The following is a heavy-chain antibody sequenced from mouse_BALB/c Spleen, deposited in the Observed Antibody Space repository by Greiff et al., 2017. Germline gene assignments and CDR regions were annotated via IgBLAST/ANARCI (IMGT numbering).Heavy chain of an antibody. CDR1: GYTFTSYT. V-gene: IGHV1-4*02. CDR3: ARRWGSHYFDY. CDR2: INPSSGYT. D-gene: IGHD2-3*01. Sequence: VQVVESAAELARPGASVKMSCKASGYTFTSYTMHWVKQRPGQGLEWIGYINPSSGYTEYNQKFKDKTTLTADKSSSTAYMQLSSLTSEDSAVYYCARRWGSHYFDYWGQGTTLTVSS. J-gene: IGHJ2*01.